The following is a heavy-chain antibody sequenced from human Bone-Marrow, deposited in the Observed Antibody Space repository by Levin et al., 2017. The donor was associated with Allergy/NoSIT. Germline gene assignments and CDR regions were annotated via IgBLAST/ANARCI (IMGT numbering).Heavy chain of an antibody. Sequence: TGGSLRLSCAASGFTFNDHYMSWIRQAPGKGLEWVSYISSIGHTIYYIASVQGRFTISRDNAKNSLFLQMNSLRAEDTAVYYCARYHDFWSGYHHFDYWGQGTLVTVSS. CDR2: ISSIGHTI. CDR3: ARYHDFWSGYHHFDY. D-gene: IGHD3-3*01. CDR1: GFTFNDHY. J-gene: IGHJ4*02. V-gene: IGHV3-11*01.